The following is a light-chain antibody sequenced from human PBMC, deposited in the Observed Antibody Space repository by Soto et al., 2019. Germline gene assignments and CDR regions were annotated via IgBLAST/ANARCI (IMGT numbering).Light chain of an antibody. V-gene: IGKV3-20*01. CDR2: GAS. CDR1: QTVASNY. CDR3: QHYTTPRWT. J-gene: IGKJ1*01. Sequence: ETVLTQSPGTLSLSPGERVTLSCRASQTVASNYFAWYQQRPGQAPRLLMNGASTRATGVPDRFSGSGSGTDFTLTISRLEPVDYSVYYSQHYTTPRWTFGQGTNVDIK.